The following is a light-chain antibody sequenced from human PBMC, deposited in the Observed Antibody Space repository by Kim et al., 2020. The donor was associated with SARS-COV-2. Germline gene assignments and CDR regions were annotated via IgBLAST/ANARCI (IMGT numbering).Light chain of an antibody. J-gene: IGKJ2*02. V-gene: IGKV3-20*01. Sequence: PVEITTLSCRASQSVRSSYLSWYQQNPGQAPRLLIYGASSRATGIPDRFSGSGSATDFTLTISRLEPEDFAVYYCQQYGSSRTFGLGTKLEI. CDR3: QQYGSSRT. CDR2: GAS. CDR1: QSVRSSY.